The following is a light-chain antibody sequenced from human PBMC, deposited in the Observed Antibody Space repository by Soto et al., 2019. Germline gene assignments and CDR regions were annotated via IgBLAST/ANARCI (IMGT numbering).Light chain of an antibody. J-gene: IGLJ2*01. CDR3: AAWDDSLNGHVV. V-gene: IGLV1-44*01. Sequence: QSVLTQPPSASGTPGQRVAISCSGSNSNIGSNHVNWYQQLPGTAPKLLMYGNNQRPSGVPDRFSGSRSGTSASLAISGLQSEDEADYYCAAWDDSLNGHVVFGGGTKLTVL. CDR1: NSNIGSNH. CDR2: GNN.